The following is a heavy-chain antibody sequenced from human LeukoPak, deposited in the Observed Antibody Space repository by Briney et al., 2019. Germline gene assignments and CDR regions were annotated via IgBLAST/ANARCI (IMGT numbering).Heavy chain of an antibody. V-gene: IGHV1-8*01. CDR2: MNPGSGNT. CDR3: ARVSAFGGVIVLVRDAFDI. CDR1: GYTFTSYD. J-gene: IGHJ3*02. D-gene: IGHD3-16*02. Sequence: ASVKVSCKASGYTFTSYDINWVRQATGQGLEWMGWMNPGSGNTGYAQKFQGRVTMTRNTSISTAYMELSSLRSEDTAVYYCARVSAFGGVIVLVRDAFDIWGQGTMVTVSS.